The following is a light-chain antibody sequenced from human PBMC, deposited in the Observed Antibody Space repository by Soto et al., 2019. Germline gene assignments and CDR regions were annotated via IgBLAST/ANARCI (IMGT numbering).Light chain of an antibody. V-gene: IGLV2-23*01. CDR3: CSYTGDTTWV. CDR2: EGT. CDR1: SSYVGGFDL. Sequence: QSALTQPASVSGSPGQSITISCTGTSSYVGGFDLVSWCQQHPGQAPKLMIYEGTKRPSGVSNRFSGSKSANTASLTVSGLQPEDEADYFCCSYTGDTTWVFGGGTKLTVL. J-gene: IGLJ3*02.